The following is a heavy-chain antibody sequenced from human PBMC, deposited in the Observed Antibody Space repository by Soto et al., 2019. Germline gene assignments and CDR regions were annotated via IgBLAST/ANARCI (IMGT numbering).Heavy chain of an antibody. J-gene: IGHJ3*02. D-gene: IGHD2-2*01. CDR2: IYYSGST. V-gene: IGHV4-31*03. CDR3: ARVVVVVPAAISVNAFDI. CDR1: GGSISSGGYY. Sequence: SETLSLTCTVSGGSISSGGYYWSWIRQHPGKGLEWIGYIYYSGSTYYNPSLKSRVTISVDTSKNQFSLKLSSVTAADTAVYYCARVVVVVPAAISVNAFDIWGQGTMVTVSS.